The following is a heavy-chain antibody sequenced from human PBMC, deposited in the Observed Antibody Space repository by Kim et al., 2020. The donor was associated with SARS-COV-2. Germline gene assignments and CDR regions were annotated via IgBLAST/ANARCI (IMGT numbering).Heavy chain of an antibody. J-gene: IGHJ4*02. CDR1: GGSLSSSNYY. Sequence: SETLSLTCTVSGGSLSSSNYYWAWIRQSPVEGLEWIGYVYYSGSTYYNPSLRSRVSLSVDTSKDQFSLNLSSVTAADTAVYYCASSHSGWYYFDYWGQGALVTVSS. CDR3: ASSHSGWYYFDY. CDR2: VYYSGST. V-gene: IGHV4-39*01. D-gene: IGHD6-19*01.